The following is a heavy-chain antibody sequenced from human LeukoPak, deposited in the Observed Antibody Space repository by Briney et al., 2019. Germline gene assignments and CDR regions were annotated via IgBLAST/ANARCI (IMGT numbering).Heavy chain of an antibody. Sequence: TGGSLRLSCAASGFTFSSYSMNWVRQAPGKGLEWVAFIRYDGSNKYYADSVKGRFTISRDNSKNTLYLQMNSLRAEDTAVYYCAKDREWFGELLSYLDYWGQGTLVTVSS. CDR2: IRYDGSNK. V-gene: IGHV3-30*02. CDR3: AKDREWFGELLSYLDY. CDR1: GFTFSSYS. D-gene: IGHD3-10*01. J-gene: IGHJ4*02.